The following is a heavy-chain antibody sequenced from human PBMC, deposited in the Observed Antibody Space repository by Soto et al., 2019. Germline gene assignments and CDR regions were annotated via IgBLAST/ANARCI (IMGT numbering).Heavy chain of an antibody. V-gene: IGHV3-74*01. Sequence: PGGSLRLSCAASGFTFSSYWMHWVRQAPGKGLVWVSRINSDGSSTGYADSVKGRFTISRDDAKNTLYLQMNSLRAEDTAVYYCAKVWFGNAFDIWGQGTMVTVSS. CDR2: INSDGSST. J-gene: IGHJ3*02. CDR3: AKVWFGNAFDI. D-gene: IGHD3-10*01. CDR1: GFTFSSYW.